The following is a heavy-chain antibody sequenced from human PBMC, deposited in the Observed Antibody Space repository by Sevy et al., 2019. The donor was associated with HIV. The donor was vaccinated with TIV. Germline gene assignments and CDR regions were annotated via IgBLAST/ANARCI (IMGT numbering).Heavy chain of an antibody. CDR3: AKDVTRSGMVRPAVAFDI. Sequence: GGSLRLSCAASGFTFDDYAMHWVRQAPGKGLEWVSGISWNSGSIGYAYSVKGRFTISRDNAKNSLYLQMNSLRAEDTALYYCAKDVTRSGMVRPAVAFDIWGQGTMVTVSS. CDR1: GFTFDDYA. CDR2: ISWNSGSI. J-gene: IGHJ3*02. V-gene: IGHV3-9*01. D-gene: IGHD3-10*01.